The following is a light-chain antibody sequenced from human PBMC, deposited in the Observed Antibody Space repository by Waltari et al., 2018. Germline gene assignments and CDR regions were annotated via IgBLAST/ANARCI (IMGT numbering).Light chain of an antibody. CDR3: QQRHDWPPLT. V-gene: IGKV3-11*01. CDR2: DSS. Sequence: EIVLTQSPASLSLSPGARATLSCWASQNVGSHLAWFKQKPGQAPRLRIYDSSTRADGIPARFSGSGSGTDFTLTIRSLEPEDSAVYYCQQRHDWPPLTFGGGTKVEIK. J-gene: IGKJ4*01. CDR1: QNVGSH.